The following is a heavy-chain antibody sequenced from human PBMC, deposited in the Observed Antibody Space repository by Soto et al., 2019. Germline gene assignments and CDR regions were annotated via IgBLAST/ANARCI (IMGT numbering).Heavy chain of an antibody. D-gene: IGHD6-13*01. CDR3: ARDRGSWYGFGYYYYYGMDV. Sequence: ASVKVSGKGSGYTFTGYYMDWVRHAPGQGLEWMGWINPNSGGTNYAQKFQGWVTMTRDTSISTAYMELSRLRSDDTAVYYCARDRGSWYGFGYYYYYGMDVWGQGTTVTVSS. V-gene: IGHV1-2*04. J-gene: IGHJ6*02. CDR2: INPNSGGT. CDR1: GYTFTGYY.